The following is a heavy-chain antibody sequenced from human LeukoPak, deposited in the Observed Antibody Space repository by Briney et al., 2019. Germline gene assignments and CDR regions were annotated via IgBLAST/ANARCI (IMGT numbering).Heavy chain of an antibody. D-gene: IGHD3-10*01. CDR1: GFTFSSYS. CDR2: ISSSSSYI. V-gene: IGHV3-21*04. Sequence: GGSLRLSCAASGFTFSSYSMNWVRQAPGKGLEWVSPISSSSSYIYYADSVKGRFTISRDNSKNTLYLQMNSLRAEDTAIYYCAKDVEYGSGTPIGYWGQGTLVTVSS. J-gene: IGHJ4*02. CDR3: AKDVEYGSGTPIGY.